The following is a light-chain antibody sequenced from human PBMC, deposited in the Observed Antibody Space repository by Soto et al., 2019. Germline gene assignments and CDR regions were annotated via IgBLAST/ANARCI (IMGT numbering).Light chain of an antibody. CDR3: HKLRSYPST. J-gene: IGKJ4*01. Sequence: IQLTQSPSSLSAAVGDRVTITCRASQDISSSLGLYQQKLGKAPKLLIYAASILQSGVPSRFSGSGFGTAFTLTISSLQAEDFASYFCHKLRSYPSTFGGGTKVELK. CDR2: AAS. V-gene: IGKV1-9*01. CDR1: QDISSS.